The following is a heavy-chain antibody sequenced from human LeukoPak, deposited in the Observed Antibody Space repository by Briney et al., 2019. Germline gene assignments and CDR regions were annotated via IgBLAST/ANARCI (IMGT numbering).Heavy chain of an antibody. CDR3: ARLTPASNWFDP. CDR1: GGSFSGYY. V-gene: IGHV4-34*01. Sequence: SETLSLTCAVYGGSFSGYYWSWIRQPPGKGLEWIGEINHSGSTYYNPSLKSRVTISVDTSKNQFSLKLSSVTAADTAVYYCARLTPASNWFDPWGQGTLVTVSS. J-gene: IGHJ5*02. D-gene: IGHD4-23*01. CDR2: INHSGST.